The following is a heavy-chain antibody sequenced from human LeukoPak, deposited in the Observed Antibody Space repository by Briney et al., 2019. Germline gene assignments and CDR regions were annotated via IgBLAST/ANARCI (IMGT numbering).Heavy chain of an antibody. V-gene: IGHV4-39*01. D-gene: IGHD5-24*01. J-gene: IGHJ5*02. CDR2: ISYSGST. CDR3: ARHPVIWPQYPS. Sequence: SETLSLTCTVFGGSISSSSYYWGWIRQPPGKGLEWIGSISYSGSTYYNPSLKSRVTISVDTSKNQFSLKLSSVTAADTAVYYCARHPVIWPQYPSWGQGTLATVSS. CDR1: GGSISSSSYY.